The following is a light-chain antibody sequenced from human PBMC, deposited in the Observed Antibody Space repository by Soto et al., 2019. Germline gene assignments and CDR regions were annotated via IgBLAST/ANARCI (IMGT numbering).Light chain of an antibody. CDR2: DVN. V-gene: IGLV2-14*03. CDR1: SSDVGGYNY. Sequence: QSALTQPASVSGSPGQSLTISFTGTSSDVGGYNYVSWYQHHPGKAPKLMIYDVNNRPSGVSNRFFSSKSGNTASLTISGLQAEDEADYYCSSYSSSSLYVFGTATKLTVL. J-gene: IGLJ1*01. CDR3: SSYSSSSLYV.